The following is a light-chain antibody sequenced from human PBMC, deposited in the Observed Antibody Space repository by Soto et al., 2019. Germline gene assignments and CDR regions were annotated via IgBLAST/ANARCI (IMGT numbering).Light chain of an antibody. CDR1: SGHSSYI. J-gene: IGLJ3*02. CDR3: ETWDSNTRV. Sequence: QPVLTQSSSASASLGSSVKLTCTLSSGHSSYIIAWHQQQPGKAPRYLMKLEGSGSYDKGSGIPDRFSGSRSGADSYLTISNLQSEDEADYYCETWDSNTRVFGGGTKLTVL. CDR2: LEGSGSY. V-gene: IGLV4-60*03.